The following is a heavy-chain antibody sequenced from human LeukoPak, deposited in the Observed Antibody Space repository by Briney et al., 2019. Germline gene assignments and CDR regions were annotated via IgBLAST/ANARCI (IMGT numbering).Heavy chain of an antibody. V-gene: IGHV3-23*01. CDR2: ISGSGGNT. J-gene: IGHJ5*02. CDR1: GFTFSSYA. D-gene: IGHD2-2*01. Sequence: PGGSLRLSCTASGFTFSSYAMSCVRQAPGKGLEWVSAISGSGGNTYYADSVKGRFTISRDNAKNMLYLQMNSLRADDTAVYYCAREPGSYHRFDPWGQGTLVTVSS. CDR3: AREPGSYHRFDP.